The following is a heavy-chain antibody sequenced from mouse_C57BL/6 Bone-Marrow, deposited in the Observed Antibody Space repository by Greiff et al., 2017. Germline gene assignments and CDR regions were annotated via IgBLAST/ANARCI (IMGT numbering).Heavy chain of an antibody. CDR3: GVIYFDY. V-gene: IGHV1-54*01. CDR2: INPGSGGT. D-gene: IGHD2-2*01. CDR1: GYAFTNYL. J-gene: IGHJ2*01. Sequence: QVQLQQSGAELVRPGTSVKVSCKASGYAFTNYLIEWVKQRPGQGLEWIGVINPGSGGTNYNEKFKGKATLTADKSSSTAYMQLSSLTSEDSAVYFCGVIYFDYWGQGTTLTVSS.